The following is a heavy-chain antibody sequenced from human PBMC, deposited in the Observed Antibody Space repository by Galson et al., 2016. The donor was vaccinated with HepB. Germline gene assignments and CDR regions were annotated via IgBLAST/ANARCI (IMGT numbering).Heavy chain of an antibody. D-gene: IGHD2-8*01. J-gene: IGHJ4*02. CDR1: GDSISSGGSH. CDR3: ARDNASGFDY. V-gene: IGHV4-31*03. CDR2: IYYSGST. Sequence: TLSLTCIVSGDSISSGGSHWIWIRQHPGKGLEWIGFIYYSGSTYYNPSLKSRLTISIDTSKNQFFLKLTSVTAADTAVYYCARDNASGFDYWGQGALAAVSS.